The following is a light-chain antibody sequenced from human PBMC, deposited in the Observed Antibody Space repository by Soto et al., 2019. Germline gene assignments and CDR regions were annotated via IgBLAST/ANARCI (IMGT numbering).Light chain of an antibody. CDR1: QSIESR. CDR2: AAS. CDR3: QEHRGWRT. V-gene: IGKV3-15*01. Sequence: IGMTQSPATLSVSPGERATLSCRASQSIESRLAWYQQRPGQAPRLLIYAASTRAAGIPARFSGSGSGTEFTLTISGLQSEDFGVYYCQEHRGWRTFGQGTNVDIK. J-gene: IGKJ1*01.